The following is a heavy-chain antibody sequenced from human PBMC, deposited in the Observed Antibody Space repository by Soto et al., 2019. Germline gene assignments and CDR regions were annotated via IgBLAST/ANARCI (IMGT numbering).Heavy chain of an antibody. CDR3: ARIRYSSGWTLDY. J-gene: IGHJ4*02. D-gene: IGHD6-19*01. CDR2: IYYSGST. Sequence: PSETLSLTCTVSGGSITSYYWGWIRQPPGKGLEWIGYIYYSGSTNYNPSLKSRVTISVDTSKNQFSLKLSSVTAADTAVYYCARIRYSSGWTLDYWGQGTLVTVSS. CDR1: GGSITSYY. V-gene: IGHV4-59*01.